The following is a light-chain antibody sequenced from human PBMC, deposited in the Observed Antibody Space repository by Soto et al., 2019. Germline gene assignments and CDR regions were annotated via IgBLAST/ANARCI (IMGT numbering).Light chain of an antibody. J-gene: IGKJ4*01. V-gene: IGKV3-11*01. Sequence: EIVLTQSPATLSLSPGERATLSCRAGQRVGNHLAWYQQKPGQAPRLLMYDPYNRATGIPARFSGSGSGTDFTLTISSLEPEDSAVYYCQQHHIWLTFGGGTKVEIK. CDR2: DPY. CDR3: QQHHIWLT. CDR1: QRVGNH.